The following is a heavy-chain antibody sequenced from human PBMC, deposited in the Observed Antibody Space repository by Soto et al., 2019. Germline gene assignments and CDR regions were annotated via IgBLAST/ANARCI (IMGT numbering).Heavy chain of an antibody. Sequence: LTCTVSDYSISSGYYWGWIRQPPGKGLEWIASIYHSGNTYYNPSLKSRVAISVDTSKNQFSLKLSSVTAADTAIYYCARSTLFDYWGQGTLVTVSS. CDR1: DYSISSGYY. CDR2: IYHSGNT. V-gene: IGHV4-38-2*02. CDR3: ARSTLFDY. J-gene: IGHJ4*02.